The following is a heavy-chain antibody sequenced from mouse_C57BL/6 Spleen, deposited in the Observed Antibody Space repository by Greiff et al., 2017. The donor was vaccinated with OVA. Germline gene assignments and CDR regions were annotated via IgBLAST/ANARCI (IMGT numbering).Heavy chain of an antibody. D-gene: IGHD2-5*01. V-gene: IGHV1-50*01. CDR2: IDPSDSYT. CDR1: GYTFTSYW. J-gene: IGHJ1*03. Sequence: QVQLQQPGAELVKPGASVKLSCKASGYTFTSYWMQWVKQRPGQGLEWIGEIDPSDSYTNYNQKFKGKATLTVDTTSSTAYMQLSSLTSEDSAVYYCARSDYSNLYWYFDVWGTGTTVTVSS. CDR3: ARSDYSNLYWYFDV.